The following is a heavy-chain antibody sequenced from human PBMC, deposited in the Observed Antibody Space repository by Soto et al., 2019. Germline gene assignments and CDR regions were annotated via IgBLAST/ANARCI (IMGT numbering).Heavy chain of an antibody. CDR3: ARDRLRGYDSSGFYS. CDR1: GGTFSSYA. Sequence: ASVKVACKASGGTFSSYAIDWVRQAPGQGLEWMGWINPSDGNRNFAQKFEDRVTMTTATSTNTVFLELRSLKSDDTAIYYCARDRLRGYDSSGFYSWGQGTMVTVSS. V-gene: IGHV1-18*01. D-gene: IGHD3-22*01. CDR2: INPSDGNR. J-gene: IGHJ4*02.